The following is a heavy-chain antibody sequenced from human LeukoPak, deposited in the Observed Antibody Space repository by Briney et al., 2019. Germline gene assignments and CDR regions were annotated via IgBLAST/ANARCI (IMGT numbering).Heavy chain of an antibody. D-gene: IGHD1-26*01. CDR1: GGTFSSYA. J-gene: IGHJ4*02. CDR2: IIPIFGTA. CDR3: ARVLHSGTIH. Sequence: ASVKVSCKASGGTFSSYAISWVRQAPGQGLEWMGGIIPIFGTANYAQKFQGRVTITTDESTSTAYMELSSLRSEDTAVYYCARVLHSGTIHWGQGTLVTVSS. V-gene: IGHV1-69*05.